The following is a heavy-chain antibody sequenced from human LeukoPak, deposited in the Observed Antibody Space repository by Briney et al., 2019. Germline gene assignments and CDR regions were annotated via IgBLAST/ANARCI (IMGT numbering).Heavy chain of an antibody. J-gene: IGHJ6*03. D-gene: IGHD2-15*01. V-gene: IGHV3-30*02. CDR2: IRYDGSNE. CDR3: AKVMPPGRIRFYSYYMDV. CDR1: GFTFRSYA. Sequence: LGGSLRLSCAASGFTFRSYAMHWVRQAPGKGLEWVAFIRYDGSNEYYADSVKGRFTISRDKSKNTLSLQMNGLRVEDTAVYYCAKVMPPGRIRFYSYYMDVWGKGTTVTVS.